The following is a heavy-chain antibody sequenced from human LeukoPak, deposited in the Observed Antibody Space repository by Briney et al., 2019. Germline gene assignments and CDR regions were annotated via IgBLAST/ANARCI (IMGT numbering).Heavy chain of an antibody. CDR1: GYTFTSYY. V-gene: IGHV1-46*01. CDR3: AKESGYDVDLEY. D-gene: IGHD5-12*01. J-gene: IGHJ4*02. CDR2: INPSGGST. Sequence: GASVKVSCKASGYTFTSYYMHWVRQAPGQGLEWMGIINPSGGSTSYAQKFQGRVTMTRDMSTSTVYMELSSLRAEDTAVYYCAKESGYDVDLEYWGQGALVTVSS.